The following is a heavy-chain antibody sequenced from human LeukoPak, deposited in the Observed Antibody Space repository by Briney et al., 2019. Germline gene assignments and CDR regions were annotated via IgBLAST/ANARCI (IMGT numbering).Heavy chain of an antibody. V-gene: IGHV3-21*04. CDR3: AKVHPPTGYYARDFDY. J-gene: IGHJ4*02. CDR2: ISSSSSYI. D-gene: IGHD3-9*01. CDR1: GFTFSSYS. Sequence: PGGSLRLSCAASGFTFSSYSMNWVRQAPGKGLEWVSSISSSSSYIYYADSVKGRFTISRDNAKNSLYLQMNSLRAEDTAVYYCAKVHPPTGYYARDFDYWGQGTLVTVSS.